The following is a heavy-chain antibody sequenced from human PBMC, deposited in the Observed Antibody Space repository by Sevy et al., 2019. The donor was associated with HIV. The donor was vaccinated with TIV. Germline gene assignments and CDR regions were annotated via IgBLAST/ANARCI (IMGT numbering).Heavy chain of an antibody. V-gene: IGHV3-30*18. D-gene: IGHD2-15*01. CDR2: ISIDGSNK. CDR1: GFTFKYHG. J-gene: IGHJ4*02. CDR3: AKDGGHIDLDY. Sequence: GGSLRLSCAASGFTFKYHGMHWVRQAPGKGLEWLSLISIDGSNKYYADSVKGRFTISRVNAKNTVSVQMNSLRPEDTATYYCAKDGGHIDLDYWGQGILVTVSS.